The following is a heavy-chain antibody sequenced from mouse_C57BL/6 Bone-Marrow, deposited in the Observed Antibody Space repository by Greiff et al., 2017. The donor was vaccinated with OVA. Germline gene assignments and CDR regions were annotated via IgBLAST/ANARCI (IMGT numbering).Heavy chain of an antibody. CDR1: GFTFSDYY. J-gene: IGHJ2*01. CDR2: ISNGGGST. CDR3: ARGGELGRYFDY. D-gene: IGHD4-1*01. V-gene: IGHV5-12*01. Sequence: EVMLVESGGGLVQPGGSLKLSCAASGFTFSDYYMYWVRQTPEKRLEWVAYISNGGGSTYYPDTVKGRFTISRDNAKNTLYLQMSRLKSEDTAMYYCARGGELGRYFDYWGQGTTLTVSS.